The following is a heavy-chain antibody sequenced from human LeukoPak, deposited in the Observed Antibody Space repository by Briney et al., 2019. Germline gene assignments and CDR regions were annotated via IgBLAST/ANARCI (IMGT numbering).Heavy chain of an antibody. V-gene: IGHV1-2*06. Sequence: ASVKVSCKASGYTFTGYYMHWVRQAPGQGLEWMGRINPNSGGTNYAQKFQGRVTMIRDTSISTAYMELSRLRSDDTAVYYCARDIAVAGTEDYYYYYGMDVWGQGTMVTVSS. D-gene: IGHD6-19*01. CDR2: INPNSGGT. CDR3: ARDIAVAGTEDYYYYYGMDV. J-gene: IGHJ6*02. CDR1: GYTFTGYY.